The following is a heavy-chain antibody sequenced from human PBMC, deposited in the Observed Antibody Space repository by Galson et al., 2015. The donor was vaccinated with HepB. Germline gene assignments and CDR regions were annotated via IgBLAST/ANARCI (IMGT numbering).Heavy chain of an antibody. CDR1: GFTFSDYY. CDR2: ISSSGSTI. J-gene: IGHJ2*01. CDR3: ARDGIEAVADYWYFDL. Sequence: SLRLSCAASGFTFSDYYMSWIRQAPGKGLEWVSYISSSGSTIYYADSVKGRFTISRDNAKNSLYLQMNSLRAEDTAAYYCARDGIEAVADYWYFDLWGRGTLVTVSS. V-gene: IGHV3-11*01. D-gene: IGHD6-19*01.